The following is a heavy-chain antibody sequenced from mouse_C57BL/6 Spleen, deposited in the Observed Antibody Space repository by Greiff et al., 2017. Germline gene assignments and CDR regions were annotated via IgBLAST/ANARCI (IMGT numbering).Heavy chain of an antibody. CDR3: AAPLLFSYCAMDY. V-gene: IGHV1-74*01. D-gene: IGHD1-1*01. Sequence: QVQLQQPGAELVKPGASVKVSCKASGYTFTSYWMHWVKQRPGQGLEWIGRIHPSDSDTNYNQKFKGKDTLTVDKSSSTAYMQLSSLTSEDSAVYYCAAPLLFSYCAMDYWGQGTSVTVSS. CDR2: IHPSDSDT. J-gene: IGHJ4*01. CDR1: GYTFTSYW.